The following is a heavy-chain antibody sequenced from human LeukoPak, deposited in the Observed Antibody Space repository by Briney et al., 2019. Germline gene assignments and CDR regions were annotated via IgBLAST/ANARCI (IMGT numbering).Heavy chain of an antibody. CDR3: AKDLTSEWELEGGFDP. CDR1: GFTFSSYA. J-gene: IGHJ5*02. V-gene: IGHV3-23*01. Sequence: GGSLRLSCAASGFTFSSYAMSWVRQAPGKGLEWVSAISGSGGSTYYAGSVKGRFTISRDNSKNTLYLQMNSLRAEDTAVYYCAKDLTSEWELEGGFDPWGQGTLVTVSS. D-gene: IGHD1-26*01. CDR2: ISGSGGST.